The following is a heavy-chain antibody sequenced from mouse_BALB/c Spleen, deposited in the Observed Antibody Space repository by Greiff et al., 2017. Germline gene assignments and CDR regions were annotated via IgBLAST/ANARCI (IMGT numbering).Heavy chain of an antibody. V-gene: IGHV5-17*02. CDR3: ARRITTAPFDY. CDR1: GFTFSSFG. Sequence: DVQLVESGGGLVQPGGSRKLSCAASGFTFSSFGMHWVRQAPEKGLEWVAYISSGSSTIYYADTVKGRFTISRDNPKNTLFLQMTSLRSEDTAMYYCARRITTAPFDYWGQGTTLTVSS. D-gene: IGHD1-2*01. CDR2: ISSGSSTI. J-gene: IGHJ2*01.